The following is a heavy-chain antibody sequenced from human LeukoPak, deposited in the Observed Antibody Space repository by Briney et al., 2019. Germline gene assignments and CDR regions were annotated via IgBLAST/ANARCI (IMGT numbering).Heavy chain of an antibody. CDR3: AKDQATFGIYDFGMDV. V-gene: IGHV3-7*03. CDR1: GFTFSSHW. J-gene: IGHJ6*02. Sequence: GGSLRLSCAASGFTFSSHWMRWVRQAPGKGLEWVANIKQDGSEKNYVDSVKGRFTISRDNAKNSLYLQMNSLGDEDTALYYCAKDQATFGIYDFGMDVWGQGTKVTVSS. CDR2: IKQDGSEK. D-gene: IGHD3-3*01.